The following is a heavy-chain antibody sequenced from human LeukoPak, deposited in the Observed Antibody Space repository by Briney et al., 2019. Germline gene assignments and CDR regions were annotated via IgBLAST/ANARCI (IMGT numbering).Heavy chain of an antibody. J-gene: IGHJ5*02. V-gene: IGHV5-51*01. CDR3: ARFGGYCSSTSCYRNWFDP. D-gene: IGHD2-2*02. Sequence: GGSLRLSCAASGFTFTSYWIGWVRQMPGKGLEWMGIIYPGDSDTRYSPSFQGQVTISADKSISTAYLQWSSLKASDTAMYYCARFGGYCSSTSCYRNWFDPWGQGTLVTVSS. CDR2: IYPGDSDT. CDR1: GFTFTSYW.